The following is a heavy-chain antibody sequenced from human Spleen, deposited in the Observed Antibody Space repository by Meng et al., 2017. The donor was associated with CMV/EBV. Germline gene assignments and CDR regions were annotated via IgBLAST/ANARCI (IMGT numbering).Heavy chain of an antibody. CDR3: ASHDFWRGYYFDY. D-gene: IGHD3-3*01. CDR2: INPRGTT. Sequence: SETLSLTCAVYGGPFSGYFWTWIRQSPGKGLEWIGEINPRGTTNHNPSLRSRVTISEDTSKSQFSLKLNSVTAADTAVYYCASHDFWRGYYFDYWGQGMLVTVSS. CDR1: GGPFSGYF. V-gene: IGHV4-34*01. J-gene: IGHJ4*02.